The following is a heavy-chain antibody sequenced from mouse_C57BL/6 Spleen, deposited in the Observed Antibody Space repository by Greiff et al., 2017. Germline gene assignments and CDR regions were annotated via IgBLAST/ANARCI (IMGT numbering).Heavy chain of an antibody. CDR2: ISSGSSTI. CDR3: ARILLYAMDY. D-gene: IGHD1-1*01. Sequence: EVHLVESGGGLVKPGGSLKLSCAASGFTFSDYGMHWVRQAPEKGLEWVAYISSGSSTIYYADTVKGRFTISRDTAKNTLFLQMTSLRSEDTAMYYWARILLYAMDYWGQGTSVTVSS. J-gene: IGHJ4*01. CDR1: GFTFSDYG. V-gene: IGHV5-17*01.